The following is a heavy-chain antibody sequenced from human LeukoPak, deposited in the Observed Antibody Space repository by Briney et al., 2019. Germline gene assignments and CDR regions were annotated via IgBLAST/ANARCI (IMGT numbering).Heavy chain of an antibody. V-gene: IGHV4-59*12. CDR3: ARVRLGYCSSTSCYALDY. J-gene: IGHJ4*02. Sequence: PSETLSLTCTVSGVSINTYSWSWVRQPPGKGLEWIGYMSYTGSTSYNPSLKSRVTISVDRSKNQFSLKLSSVTAADTAVYYCARVRLGYCSSTSCYALDYWGQGTLVTVSS. CDR1: GVSINTYS. CDR2: MSYTGST. D-gene: IGHD2-2*01.